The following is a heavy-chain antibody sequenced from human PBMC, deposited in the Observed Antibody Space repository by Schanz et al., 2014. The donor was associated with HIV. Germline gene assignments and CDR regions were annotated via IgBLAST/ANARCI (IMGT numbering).Heavy chain of an antibody. Sequence: QVRLVQSGAEVKKPGASVTVSCKASEKTFSDIDINWVRQGPGQGLEWMGWINAYNGNTNYPQKLQGRVTMTTDTSTSTAYMEVRNLRSDDTAVYYCARDLRVEPAASDNWFDPWGQGTLVTVSS. CDR2: INAYNGNT. CDR1: EKTFSDID. J-gene: IGHJ5*02. V-gene: IGHV1-18*01. D-gene: IGHD2-2*01. CDR3: ARDLRVEPAASDNWFDP.